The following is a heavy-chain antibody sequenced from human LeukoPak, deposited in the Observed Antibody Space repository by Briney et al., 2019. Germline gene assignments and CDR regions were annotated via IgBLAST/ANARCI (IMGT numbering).Heavy chain of an antibody. CDR1: GGSISSYY. D-gene: IGHD4-17*01. J-gene: IGHJ6*02. CDR3: ARGYGDYEENYYYYYGMDV. Sequence: SETLSLTCTVSGGSISSYYWSWIRQPPGKGLEWIGYIYYSGSTNYNPSLKSRVTISVDTSKNQFSLKLSSVTAADTAVYYCARGYGDYEENYYYYYGMDVWGQGTTVTVSS. V-gene: IGHV4-59*01. CDR2: IYYSGST.